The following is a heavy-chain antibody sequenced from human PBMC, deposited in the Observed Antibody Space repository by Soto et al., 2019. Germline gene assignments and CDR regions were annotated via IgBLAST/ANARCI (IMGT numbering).Heavy chain of an antibody. D-gene: IGHD3-10*01. J-gene: IGHJ6*02. V-gene: IGHV1-69*06. CDR2: IIPIFGTA. Sequence: QVQLVQSGAEVKKTGSSVKVSCKASGGTFSSYAISWVRQAPGQGLEWMGGIIPIFGTANYAQNFQGRVTITADKPTRTAYMELRSLRSEDTDVYYCAIESYGSGIYYLDGMDVWGQGTTVTASS. CDR1: GGTFSSYA. CDR3: AIESYGSGIYYLDGMDV.